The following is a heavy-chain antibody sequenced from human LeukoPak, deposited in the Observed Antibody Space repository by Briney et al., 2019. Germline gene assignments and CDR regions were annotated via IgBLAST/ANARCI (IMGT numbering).Heavy chain of an antibody. CDR2: IYTSGST. V-gene: IGHV4-61*02. J-gene: IGHJ4*02. D-gene: IGHD3-3*01. Sequence: SQTLSLTCTVSGGSISSGSYYWSWIRQPAGKGLEWIGRIYTSGSTNYNPSLKSRVTISVDTSKNQFSLKLSSVTAAGTAVYYCARGDFEPHFDYWGQGTLVTVSS. CDR3: ARGDFEPHFDY. CDR1: GGSISSGSYY.